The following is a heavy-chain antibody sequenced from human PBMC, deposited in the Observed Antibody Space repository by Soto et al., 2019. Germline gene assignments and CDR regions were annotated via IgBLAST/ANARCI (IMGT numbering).Heavy chain of an antibody. Sequence: PSATLSLTCSVSGASIYNRGYFWSWIRQSPGEGLEWIGHIHHTVSPYNSPSLKSRVAISVDTSKNQFSLKLSYVTAADTAVYFCARDPLYDYGDLSHVFDIWGQXTMVTVSS. J-gene: IGHJ3*02. D-gene: IGHD4-17*01. CDR3: ARDPLYDYGDLSHVFDI. CDR2: IHHTVSP. V-gene: IGHV4-30-4*02. CDR1: GASIYNRGYF.